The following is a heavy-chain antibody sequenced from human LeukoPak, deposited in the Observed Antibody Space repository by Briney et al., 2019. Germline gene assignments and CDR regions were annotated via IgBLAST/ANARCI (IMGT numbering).Heavy chain of an antibody. CDR3: AKEAQGCSITSCYFDS. Sequence: GGSLRLSCAASGFTFGSYAMTWVRQAPGKGLEWVSAISGSGGNTYYADSVKGRFTISRDNSKNTLFLQMNSLRAEDTAVYYCAKEAQGCSITSCYFDSWGQGTLVTVSS. CDR2: ISGSGGNT. CDR1: GFTFGSYA. V-gene: IGHV3-23*01. D-gene: IGHD2-2*01. J-gene: IGHJ4*02.